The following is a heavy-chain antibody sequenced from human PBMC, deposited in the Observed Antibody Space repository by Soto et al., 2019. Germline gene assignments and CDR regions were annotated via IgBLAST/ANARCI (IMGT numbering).Heavy chain of an antibody. CDR1: GFTFNNYA. CDR2: INGGGIT. V-gene: IGHV3-23*01. Sequence: GGSLRLSCATSGFTFNNYALNWVRQTPGKGLEWVSAINGGGITFYTDSVKGRFTISRDNSKNTVSLQMSSLRAEDTAVYYCARDQIGYGRFDYWGQGAQVTVSS. CDR3: ARDQIGYGRFDY. D-gene: IGHD5-18*01. J-gene: IGHJ4*02.